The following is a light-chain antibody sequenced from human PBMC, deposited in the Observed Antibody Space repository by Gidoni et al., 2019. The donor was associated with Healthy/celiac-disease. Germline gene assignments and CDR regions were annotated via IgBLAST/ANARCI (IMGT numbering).Light chain of an antibody. CDR1: QGISNY. Sequence: DIQMTPSPSSLSASVGDRVTITCRASQGISNYLAWYQQKPGKVPKLLIYAASTLQSGVPSRFSGSGSGTDFTLTISSPQPEDVATYYCQKYNSAPRTFGQGTKVEIK. CDR2: AAS. V-gene: IGKV1-27*01. J-gene: IGKJ1*01. CDR3: QKYNSAPRT.